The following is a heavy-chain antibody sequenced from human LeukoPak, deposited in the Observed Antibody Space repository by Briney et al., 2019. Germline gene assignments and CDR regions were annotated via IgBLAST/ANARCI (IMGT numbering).Heavy chain of an antibody. Sequence: SETLSLTCAVFGGSFSGYNWNWIRQPPGKGLEWIGEINHSGSTNYNPSLKSRVTISVDTSKNQFSLKLSSVTAADTAVYYCARASGGSGSYPLDYWGQGTLVTVSS. J-gene: IGHJ4*02. CDR3: ARASGGSGSYPLDY. D-gene: IGHD3-10*01. V-gene: IGHV4-34*01. CDR2: INHSGST. CDR1: GGSFSGYN.